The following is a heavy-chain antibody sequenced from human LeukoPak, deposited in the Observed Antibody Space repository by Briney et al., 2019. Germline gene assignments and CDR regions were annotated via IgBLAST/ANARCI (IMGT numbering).Heavy chain of an antibody. CDR2: VFHTGSS. CDR1: GYALSSGSY. J-gene: IGHJ4*02. D-gene: IGHD4-11*01. V-gene: IGHV4-38-2*01. Sequence: ASQTLSLTPAVSGYALSSGSYWGWIRQPPGKGPEWIGSVFHTGSSYYIPSLKSRVTISVDTSKNQFSLEVSSVTAADTAIYYCARGISTTGHVYWGAGTLVTVSS. CDR3: ARGISTTGHVY.